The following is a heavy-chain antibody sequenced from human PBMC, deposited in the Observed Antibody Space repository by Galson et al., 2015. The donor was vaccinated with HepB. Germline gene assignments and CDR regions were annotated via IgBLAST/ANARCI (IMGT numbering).Heavy chain of an antibody. CDR2: ISTTSDNK. Sequence: SLRLSCAASGFTFSSYTMNWVRQAPGKGLEWISYISTTSDNKFSADSVKGRFIISRDNAKNLLYLQMSSLRAEDTAVYYCTRIALSGSYWYFDYWGQGSLVTVSS. J-gene: IGHJ4*02. D-gene: IGHD1-26*01. V-gene: IGHV3-48*01. CDR3: TRIALSGSYWYFDY. CDR1: GFTFSSYT.